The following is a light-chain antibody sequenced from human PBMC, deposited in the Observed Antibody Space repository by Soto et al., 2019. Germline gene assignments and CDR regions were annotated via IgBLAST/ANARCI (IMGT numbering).Light chain of an antibody. J-gene: IGKJ2*01. CDR3: QQSFSAPYS. CDR2: AAS. Sequence: DIQMTQSPSSLSASVGDRVTITCRASQSIASYLNWYQQKPGKAPKLLIYAASSLQSGVPPRFSGSRSGRDFTLTISSLQAEDFASYYCQQSFSAPYSFGPGAKVEI. V-gene: IGKV1-39*01. CDR1: QSIASY.